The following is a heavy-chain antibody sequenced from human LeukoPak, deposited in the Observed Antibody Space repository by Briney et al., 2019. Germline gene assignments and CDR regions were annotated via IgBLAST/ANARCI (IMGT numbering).Heavy chain of an antibody. V-gene: IGHV4-31*03. J-gene: IGHJ6*02. CDR1: GGSISSGGYY. CDR2: IYYSGST. Sequence: SETLSLTCTVSGGSISSGGYYWSWIRQHPGKGLEWIGYIYYSGSTYYNPPLKSRVTISVDTSKNQFSLKLSSVTAADTAVYYCARDSKRYYDSSGYFYYYGMDVWGQGTTVTVSS. CDR3: ARDSKRYYDSSGYFYYYGMDV. D-gene: IGHD3-22*01.